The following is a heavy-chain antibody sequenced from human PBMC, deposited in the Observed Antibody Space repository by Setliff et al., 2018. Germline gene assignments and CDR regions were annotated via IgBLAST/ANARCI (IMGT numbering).Heavy chain of an antibody. CDR3: ARGYSYGPIWGDAFDI. CDR1: GYTFTYRY. CDR2: ITPFNGNT. D-gene: IGHD5-18*01. Sequence: SVKVSCKASGYTFTYRYLHWVRQAPGQALEWMGWITPFNGNTNYAQKFQDRDTITRDTSTSTVYMELSSLRSEDTAVYYCARGYSYGPIWGDAFDIWGQGTMVTVSS. J-gene: IGHJ3*02. V-gene: IGHV1-45*02.